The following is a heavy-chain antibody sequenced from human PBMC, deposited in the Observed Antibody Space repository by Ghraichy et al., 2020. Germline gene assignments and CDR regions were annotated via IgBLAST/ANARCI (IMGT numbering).Heavy chain of an antibody. J-gene: IGHJ4*02. CDR3: AKVVGSGAFSFYFDS. V-gene: IGHV3-23*01. Sequence: GESLNISCVASGFTFSGYAMNWVRQAPGKGLEWVSGMNGSGGSAYYADSVKGRFTISRDNSENTLYLHMNSLRAEDTAVYYCAKVVGSGAFSFYFDSWGQGSLVTVSS. CDR1: GFTFSGYA. D-gene: IGHD3-3*02. CDR2: MNGSGGSA.